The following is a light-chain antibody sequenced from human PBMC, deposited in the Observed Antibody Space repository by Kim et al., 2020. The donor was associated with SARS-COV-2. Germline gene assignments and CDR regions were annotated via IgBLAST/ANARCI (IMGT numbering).Light chain of an antibody. J-gene: IGKJ4*01. CDR3: QQSFSNPLT. CDR2: AAS. V-gene: IGKV1-39*01. CDR1: QSIGTN. Sequence: IQMTQSPSSLSASVGDRVTIACRPSQSIGTNLNWYQQKPGKAPKVLIFAASTLQSGVPSRFRGNGAGTDFTLTITSLQPEDFATYYCQQSFSNPLTFGGGTKVDIK.